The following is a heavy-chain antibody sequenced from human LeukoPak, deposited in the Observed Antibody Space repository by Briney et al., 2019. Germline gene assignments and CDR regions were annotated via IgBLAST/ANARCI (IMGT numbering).Heavy chain of an antibody. CDR3: ATDHDFWSGFDAFDI. CDR2: FDPEDGET. D-gene: IGHD3-3*01. J-gene: IGHJ3*02. V-gene: IGHV1-24*01. Sequence: GASVKVSCKVSGYTLTELSMHWVRQAPGKGLEWMGGFDPEDGETIYAQKFQGRVTMTEDTSTDTAYMELSSLRSEDTAVYYCATDHDFWSGFDAFDIWGQGTMVTVSS. CDR1: GYTLTELS.